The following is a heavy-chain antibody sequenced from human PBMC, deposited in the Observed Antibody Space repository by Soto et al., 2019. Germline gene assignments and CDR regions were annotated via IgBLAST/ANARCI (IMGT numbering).Heavy chain of an antibody. Sequence: SVKVSCKASGGTFSSYAISWVRQAPGQGLEWMGGIIPIFGTANYAQKFQGRVTITADESTSTAYMELSSLRSEDTAVYYCARDRLDTAMARTNYYYYGMDVWGQGTTVPVSS. V-gene: IGHV1-69*13. D-gene: IGHD5-18*01. CDR1: GGTFSSYA. CDR2: IIPIFGTA. J-gene: IGHJ6*02. CDR3: ARDRLDTAMARTNYYYYGMDV.